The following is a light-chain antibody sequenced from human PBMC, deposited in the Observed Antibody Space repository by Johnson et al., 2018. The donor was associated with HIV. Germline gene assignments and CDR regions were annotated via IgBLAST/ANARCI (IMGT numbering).Light chain of an antibody. V-gene: IGLV1-51*01. CDR2: DSY. CDR3: GTWDSSLSAGV. Sequence: QSVLTQPPSVSAAPGQKVTISCSGSSSNIGNNYVSWYQQLPGTAPKLLIYDSYKRPSGIPDRFSGSKSGTSATLGITGLQTGDEADYYCGTWDSSLSAGVFGNGAKVTVL. CDR1: SSNIGNNY. J-gene: IGLJ1*01.